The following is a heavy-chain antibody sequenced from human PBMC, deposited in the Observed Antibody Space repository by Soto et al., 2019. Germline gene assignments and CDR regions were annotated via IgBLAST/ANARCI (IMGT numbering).Heavy chain of an antibody. D-gene: IGHD2-15*01. CDR3: ARSIIGYCSGGSCYAYFDI. V-gene: IGHV1-18*01. Sequence: QVQLVQSGAEVKKPGASVKVSCKASGYTFTSYGISWVRQAPGQGLEWMGWISAYNGNTNYAQQIQGRVTMTTDTSTSTAYMELRSLRSDDTAVYYCARSIIGYCSGGSCYAYFDIWGQGTMVTVSS. CDR2: ISAYNGNT. CDR1: GYTFTSYG. J-gene: IGHJ3*02.